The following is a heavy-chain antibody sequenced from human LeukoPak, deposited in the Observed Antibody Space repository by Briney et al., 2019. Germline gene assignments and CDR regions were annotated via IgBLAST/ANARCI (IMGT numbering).Heavy chain of an antibody. V-gene: IGHV4-34*01. Sequence: SETLSLTCAVYGGSFSGYYWRWIRQPPGKGLEWIGENNHSGRTNYNPSLQSRVTISVDTSKNQSSLKLSSVTAADTAVYYCARVKDHYFDYWGQGTLVTVSS. CDR3: ARVKDHYFDY. CDR1: GGSFSGYY. J-gene: IGHJ4*02. CDR2: NNHSGRT.